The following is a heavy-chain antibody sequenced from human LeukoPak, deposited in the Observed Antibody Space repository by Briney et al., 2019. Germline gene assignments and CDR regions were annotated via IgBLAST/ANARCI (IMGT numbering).Heavy chain of an antibody. V-gene: IGHV1-69*06. CDR1: GGTFSSYA. CDR2: IIPIFGTA. CDR3: ARAGPAAESYYYYYMDV. J-gene: IGHJ6*03. D-gene: IGHD6-13*01. Sequence: VASVKVSCKASGGTFSSYAISWVRQAPGQGLEWMGGIIPIFGTANYAQKFQGRVTITADKSTSTAYMELSSLRSEDTAVYYCARAGPAAESYYYYYMDVWGKGTTVTVS.